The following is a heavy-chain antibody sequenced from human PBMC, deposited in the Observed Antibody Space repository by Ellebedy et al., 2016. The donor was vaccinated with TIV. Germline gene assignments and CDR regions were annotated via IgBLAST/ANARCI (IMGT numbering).Heavy chain of an antibody. CDR2: LYYSGST. V-gene: IGHV4-39*01. Sequence: MPSETLSLTCTVSGGSISSSSYYWGWIRQPPGKGLEWIGSLYYSGSTYYNPSLKSRVTISVDTSKNQFSLKLSSVTAADTAVYYCASWCRTSCPGGNNWGQGTLVTVSS. CDR1: GGSISSSSYY. CDR3: ASWCRTSCPGGNN. J-gene: IGHJ4*02. D-gene: IGHD2-2*01.